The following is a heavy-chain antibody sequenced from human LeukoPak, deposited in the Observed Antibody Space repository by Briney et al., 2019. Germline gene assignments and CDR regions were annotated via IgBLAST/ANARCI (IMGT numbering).Heavy chain of an antibody. J-gene: IGHJ4*02. CDR2: IYYSGST. V-gene: IGHV4-39*07. CDR3: AREHDYYGSGTHFDY. CDR1: GGSISSSSYY. Sequence: TSETLSLTCPVSGGSISSSSYYWGWIRQPPGKGLEWIGSIYYSGSTYYNPSLKSRVTISVDTSKNQFSLKLSSVTAADTAVYYCAREHDYYGSGTHFDYWGQGTLVTVSS. D-gene: IGHD3-10*01.